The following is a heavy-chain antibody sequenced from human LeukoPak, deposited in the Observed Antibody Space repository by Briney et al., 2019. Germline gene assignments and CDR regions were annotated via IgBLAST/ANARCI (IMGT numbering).Heavy chain of an antibody. CDR3: APPKWVCTGANCILSLYYLVY. J-gene: IGHJ4*02. CDR2: ISASGTNT. Sequence: GGSLRLSCAASGFTFSNYWMHWVRQAPGKGLVWVSFISASGTNTDYADSVKGRFTISRDNSKNTLYLQMNSLRAEDTAVYYCAPPKWVCTGANCILSLYYLVYWGRGTLFTVSS. D-gene: IGHD1-1*01. CDR1: GFTFSNYW. V-gene: IGHV3-74*01.